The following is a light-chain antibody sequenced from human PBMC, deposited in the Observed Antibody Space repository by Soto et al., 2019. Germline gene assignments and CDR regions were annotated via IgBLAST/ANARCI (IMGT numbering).Light chain of an antibody. CDR3: LLDFSYFWA. CDR2: AAS. V-gene: IGKV1-6*01. J-gene: IGKJ1*01. CDR1: QDIRSA. Sequence: AIQLTQSPSSLSASAGDRVTITCRASQDIRSALGWYQQKPGKVPKLLIYAASTLQSGVPSRFSGSGSGTDFTLTISSLQPEDFATYYCLLDFSYFWAFGQGTKVDIK.